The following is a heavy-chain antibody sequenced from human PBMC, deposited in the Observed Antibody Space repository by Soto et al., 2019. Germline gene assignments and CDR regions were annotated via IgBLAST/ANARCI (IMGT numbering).Heavy chain of an antibody. D-gene: IGHD6-13*01. Sequence: GGSLILSCAASGFTFSSNVMHWVRQAPGKGLEWVALISYDGSNKFYADSVKGRFTITRDNSKNTLYLQMNSLRPDDTAVYYCARNKYSSSWYADYWGQGTLVPVSS. CDR3: ARNKYSSSWYADY. CDR2: ISYDGSNK. V-gene: IGHV3-30*03. CDR1: GFTFSSNV. J-gene: IGHJ4*02.